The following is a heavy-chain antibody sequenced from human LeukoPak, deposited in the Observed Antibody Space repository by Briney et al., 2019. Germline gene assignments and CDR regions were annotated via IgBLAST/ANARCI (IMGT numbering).Heavy chain of an antibody. D-gene: IGHD5-18*01. CDR2: ISSSGNTI. Sequence: TGGSLRLSCAASGFTFSSYSMNWVRQAPGKGLEWVSYISSSGNTIDYADSVKGRFTISRDNAKNSLYLQMVSLRAEDTAAYYCARLRGYSYGYGDYWGQGTLVTVSS. J-gene: IGHJ4*02. CDR1: GFTFSSYS. CDR3: ARLRGYSYGYGDY. V-gene: IGHV3-48*04.